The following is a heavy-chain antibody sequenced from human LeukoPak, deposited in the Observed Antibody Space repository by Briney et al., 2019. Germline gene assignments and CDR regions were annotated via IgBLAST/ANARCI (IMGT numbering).Heavy chain of an antibody. CDR2: INSDGSGT. CDR3: ARGGSPPEALGDVFEI. D-gene: IGHD1-26*01. V-gene: IGHV3-74*01. Sequence: GSLRLSCAASEFTFNTFWMHWVRQVPGKGLLWVSRINSDGSGTSYADSVKGRFTISRDNAKNTLYLQMNSLRAEDTSVYYCARGGSPPEALGDVFEIWGPGTMVTVSS. CDR1: EFTFNTFW. J-gene: IGHJ3*02.